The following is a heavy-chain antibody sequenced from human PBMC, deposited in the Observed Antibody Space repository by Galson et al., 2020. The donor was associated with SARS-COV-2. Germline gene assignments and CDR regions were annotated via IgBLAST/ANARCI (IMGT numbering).Heavy chain of an antibody. Sequence: ASDTLSLTCTVSSGSIMNYYWSWIRQPQAQGREWIGYIHISGSTDYNPSLKSRVTLSVDTSKNQYYLKLSSVTAADTAVYYCARLGGYYGSAFDYWGQGTLVTVSS. CDR2: IHISGST. CDR3: ARLGGYYGSAFDY. J-gene: IGHJ4*02. CDR1: SGSIMNYY. D-gene: IGHD3-10*01. V-gene: IGHV4-59*01.